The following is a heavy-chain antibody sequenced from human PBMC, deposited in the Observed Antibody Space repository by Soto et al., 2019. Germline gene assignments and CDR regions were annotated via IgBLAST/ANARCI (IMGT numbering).Heavy chain of an antibody. Sequence: QVQLVQSGAEVMKPGASVKVSCKASGDTSTSHYIHWVRQAPGQGLEWMGRINPSGGDTTYAHDFQGRVAMTRDTSTSPVYMDLSSLRSEDTAVYYCASRVKGDFDGWGQGTTVIVS. J-gene: IGHJ6*01. CDR1: GDTSTSHY. V-gene: IGHV1-46*03. D-gene: IGHD3-3*01. CDR2: INPSGGDT. CDR3: ASRVKGDFDG.